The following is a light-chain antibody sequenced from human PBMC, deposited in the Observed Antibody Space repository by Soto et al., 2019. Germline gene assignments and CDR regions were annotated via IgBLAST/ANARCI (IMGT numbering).Light chain of an antibody. CDR2: RDS. CDR1: NIGSKN. V-gene: IGLV3-9*01. Sequence: SYELTQPLSVSVALGQTATIPWGGNNIGSKNVAWYQQKPGHAPVLVIYRDSNRPSGIPERFSGSNSGNTATLTISSAQVGDEAKYYCQVWDSSADFFGTGTKLTVL. J-gene: IGLJ1*01. CDR3: QVWDSSADF.